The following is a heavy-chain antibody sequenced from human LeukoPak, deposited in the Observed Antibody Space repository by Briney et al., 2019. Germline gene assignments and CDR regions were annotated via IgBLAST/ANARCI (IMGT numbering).Heavy chain of an antibody. J-gene: IGHJ6*03. V-gene: IGHV4-39*01. CDR3: ASPTYYDFWSGYYTDYYYYYMDV. Sequence: SETLSLTCTVSGGSISSSSYYWGWIRQPPGKGLEWIGSIYYSGSTYYNPSLKSRVTISVDTSKNQFSLKLSSVTAADTAVYYCASPTYYDFWSGYYTDYYYYYMDVWGKGTTVTVSS. CDR1: GGSISSSSYY. D-gene: IGHD3-3*01. CDR2: IYYSGST.